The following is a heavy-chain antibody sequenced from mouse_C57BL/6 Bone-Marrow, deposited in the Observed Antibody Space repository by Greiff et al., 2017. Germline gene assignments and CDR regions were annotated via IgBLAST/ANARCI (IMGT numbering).Heavy chain of an antibody. Sequence: VQLQQPGAELVKPGASVKMSCTASGYTFTSYWITWVKQRPGQGLEWIGDIYPGSGSTNYNEKFKSKATLTVDTSSSTAYMQLSSLTSEDSAVYYCARQLRLSAWFAYWGQGTLVTVSA. J-gene: IGHJ3*01. CDR3: ARQLRLSAWFAY. D-gene: IGHD3-2*02. V-gene: IGHV1-55*01. CDR2: IYPGSGST. CDR1: GYTFTSYW.